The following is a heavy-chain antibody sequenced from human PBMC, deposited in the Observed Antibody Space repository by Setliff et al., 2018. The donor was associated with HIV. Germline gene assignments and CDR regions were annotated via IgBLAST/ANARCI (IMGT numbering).Heavy chain of an antibody. CDR2: IYYSGST. J-gene: IGHJ4*02. D-gene: IGHD2-2*01. Sequence: SETLSLTCAVSGGSISSSSYYWGWIRQPPGRGLEWIGTIYYSGSTYYNPSLKSRVTISLDTSKNQFSLTLSSVTAADTAVYYCARQSPAHDYWGQGTLVTVSS. CDR1: GGSISSSSYY. V-gene: IGHV4-39*07. CDR3: ARQSPAHDY.